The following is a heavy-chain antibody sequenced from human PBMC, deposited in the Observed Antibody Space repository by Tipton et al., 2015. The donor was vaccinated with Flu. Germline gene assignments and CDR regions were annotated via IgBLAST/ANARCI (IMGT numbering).Heavy chain of an antibody. Sequence: TLSLTCTVSGGFITRSPDYWGWLRQPPGEGLEWIGTVYSSGATYYNPSLKSRVTISINTSKNQFSLKVFSVTAADTAVYYCARRDYSNYVSDPKNCFDPWGQGILVTVSS. CDR3: ARRDYSNYVSDPKNCFDP. CDR2: VYSSGAT. D-gene: IGHD4-11*01. CDR1: GGFITRSPDY. J-gene: IGHJ5*02. V-gene: IGHV4-39*07.